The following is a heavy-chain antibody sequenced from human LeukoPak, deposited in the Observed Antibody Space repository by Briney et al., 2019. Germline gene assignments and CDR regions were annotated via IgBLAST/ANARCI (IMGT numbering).Heavy chain of an antibody. CDR3: ASQPREYYDFWSGYYSFDY. V-gene: IGHV4-59*08. J-gene: IGHJ4*02. D-gene: IGHD3-3*01. CDR2: IYYSGST. CDR1: GGSISSYY. Sequence: KTSETLSLTCTVSGGSISSYYWSWIRQPPGKGLEWIGYIYYSGSTNYNPSLKSRVTISVDTSKNQFSLKLSSVTAADTAVYYCASQPREYYDFWSGYYSFDYWGQGTLVTVSS.